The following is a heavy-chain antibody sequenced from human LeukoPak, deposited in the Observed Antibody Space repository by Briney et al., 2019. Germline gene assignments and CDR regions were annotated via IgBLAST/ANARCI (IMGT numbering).Heavy chain of an antibody. CDR1: GASISSGGYY. D-gene: IGHD5-18*01. CDR2: IYYSGTT. CDR3: ARDGISYGIDY. Sequence: SQTLSLTCTASGASISSGGYYWSWIRQHPGKGLEWIGYIYYSGTTYYNPSLKSRVTISVDTSENQFSLKLTSVTAADTAVYYCARDGISYGIDYWGQGTLVTVSS. J-gene: IGHJ4*02. V-gene: IGHV4-31*03.